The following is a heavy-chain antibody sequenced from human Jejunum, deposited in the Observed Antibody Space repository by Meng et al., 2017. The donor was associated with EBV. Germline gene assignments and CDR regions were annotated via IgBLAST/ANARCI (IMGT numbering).Heavy chain of an antibody. CDR1: GDSITRGAYL. CDR3: ARGGPDFGDYVPFDY. V-gene: IGHV4-30-2*01. D-gene: IGHD4-17*01. Sequence: QRQLQEPGPGLVKPSQTPSLTCAVSGDSITRGAYLWSWIRQPPGKGLEWIGNIYHIGSTYYNPSLKSRVTISVDRSKNQFSLKLTSVTAADTAVYYCARGGPDFGDYVPFDYWGQGTLVTVSS. J-gene: IGHJ4*02. CDR2: IYHIGST.